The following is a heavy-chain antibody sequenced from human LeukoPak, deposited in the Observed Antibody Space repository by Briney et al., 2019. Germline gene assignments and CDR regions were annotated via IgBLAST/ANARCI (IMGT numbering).Heavy chain of an antibody. Sequence: GASVKVSCKASGFTFTSSAMQWVRQARGQRLEWIGWIVVGSGNTNYAQKFQERVTITRDMSTSTAYMELSSLRSEDTAAYYCAADLWQQGVPGEYYFDYWGQGTLVTVSS. CDR1: GFTFTSSA. J-gene: IGHJ4*02. CDR3: AADLWQQGVPGEYYFDY. D-gene: IGHD3-10*01. CDR2: IVVGSGNT. V-gene: IGHV1-58*02.